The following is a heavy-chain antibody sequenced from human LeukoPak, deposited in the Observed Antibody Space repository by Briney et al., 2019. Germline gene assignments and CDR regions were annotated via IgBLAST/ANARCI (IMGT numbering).Heavy chain of an antibody. CDR1: GYTFTSYA. CDR3: AREYSSSWCGAANWFDP. V-gene: IGHV7-4-1*02. Sequence: ASVKVSCKASGYTFTSYAMNWVRQAPGQGLEWMGWINTNTGNPTYAQGFTGRFVFSLDTSVSTAYLQISSLKAEDTAVYYCAREYSSSWCGAANWFDPWGQGTLVTVSS. J-gene: IGHJ5*02. D-gene: IGHD6-13*01. CDR2: INTNTGNP.